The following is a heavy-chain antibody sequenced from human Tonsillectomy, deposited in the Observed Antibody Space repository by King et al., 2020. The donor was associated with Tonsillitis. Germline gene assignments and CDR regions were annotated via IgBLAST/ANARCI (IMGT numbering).Heavy chain of an antibody. CDR2: IIPIFGTA. CDR3: ARERKGYDSCGYFWYFDY. V-gene: IGHV1-69*12. D-gene: IGHD3-22*01. CDR1: GGTFSSYA. Sequence: QLVQSGAEVKKPGSSVKVSCKASGGTFSSYASSWVRQAPGQGLEWMGGIIPIFGTANYAQKFQGRVTTTADESTSTAYMELSRLRSEDTAVYSCARERKGYDSCGYFWYFDYWGQGTLVTVSS. J-gene: IGHJ4*02.